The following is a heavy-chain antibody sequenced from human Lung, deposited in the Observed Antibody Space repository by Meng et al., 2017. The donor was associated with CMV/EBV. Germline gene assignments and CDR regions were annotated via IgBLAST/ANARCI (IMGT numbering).Heavy chain of an antibody. CDR3: ARHHHSPTFDY. Sequence: QLPPQESGPGLVKPSETLSLTCTVSGGSISSSSYYWAWIRQPPGEGLEWIGSVVYSGTTYYTSSLKSRVSISVDTSKNQFSLKLSSVTAADTAVYYCARHHHSPTFDYWGQGTLVTVSS. J-gene: IGHJ4*02. CDR1: GGSISSSSYY. CDR2: VVYSGTT. D-gene: IGHD1-14*01. V-gene: IGHV4-39*01.